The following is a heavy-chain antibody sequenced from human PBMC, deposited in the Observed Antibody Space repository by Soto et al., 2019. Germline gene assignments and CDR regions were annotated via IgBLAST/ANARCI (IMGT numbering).Heavy chain of an antibody. V-gene: IGHV4-59*01. J-gene: IGHJ5*02. Sequence: PSEPLSLTCTVSGGSISSCYWCWIRQPPGKGLEWIVYIHYSGSTNYNPSLRSRVTISVDTPKNQFSLKVNSLTAADTAIYYCARGGVAARKGRWFDPWGQGTLVTVSS. D-gene: IGHD6-25*01. CDR3: ARGGVAARKGRWFDP. CDR1: GGSISSCY. CDR2: IHYSGST.